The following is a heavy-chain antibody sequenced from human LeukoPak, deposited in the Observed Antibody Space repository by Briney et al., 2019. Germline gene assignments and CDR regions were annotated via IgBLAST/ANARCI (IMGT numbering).Heavy chain of an antibody. CDR1: GYRFTNFD. CDR2: MNPDNGNT. V-gene: IGHV1-8*01. D-gene: IGHD6-13*01. Sequence: ASVKVSCKTSGYRFTNFDINWVRQAPGQGLEWMGWMNPDNGNTGYAQKFQGRVSMSGDTSISTAFMVLSSLRSDDTAVYFCARDPRESSSSDYWGQGTLVTVSS. J-gene: IGHJ4*02. CDR3: ARDPRESSSSDY.